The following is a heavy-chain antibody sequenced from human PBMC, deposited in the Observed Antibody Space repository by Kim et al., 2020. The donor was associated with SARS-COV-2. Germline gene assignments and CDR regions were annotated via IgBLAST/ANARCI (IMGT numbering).Heavy chain of an antibody. CDR2: IIPIFGTA. V-gene: IGHV1-69*13. D-gene: IGHD6-13*01. CDR3: ARDYGSSSSWYSPFDY. Sequence: SVKVSCKASGGTFSSYAISWVRQAPGQGLEWMGGIIPIFGTANYAQKFQGRVTITADESTSTAYMELSSLRSEDTAVYYCARDYGSSSSWYSPFDYWGQGTLVTVSS. CDR1: GGTFSSYA. J-gene: IGHJ4*02.